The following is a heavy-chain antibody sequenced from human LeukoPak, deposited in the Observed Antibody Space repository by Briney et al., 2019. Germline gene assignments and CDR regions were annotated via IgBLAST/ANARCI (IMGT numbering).Heavy chain of an antibody. CDR3: ARDHNYGSDY. CDR1: GFTFRSYW. CDR2: IKEDGSEK. Sequence: GGSLRLSCAASGFTFRSYWMSWVRQAPGKGLEWVANIKEDGSEKYYVDSVKGRFTISKDSAKNSLYLQMNSLRVEDTAVYYCARDHNYGSDYWGQGTLVTVSS. V-gene: IGHV3-7*03. J-gene: IGHJ4*02. D-gene: IGHD5-18*01.